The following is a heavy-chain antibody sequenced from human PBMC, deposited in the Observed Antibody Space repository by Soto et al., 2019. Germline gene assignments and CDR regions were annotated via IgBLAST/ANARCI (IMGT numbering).Heavy chain of an antibody. J-gene: IGHJ4*02. CDR3: AKDRRPVTQYFDY. D-gene: IGHD4-17*01. CDR1: GFTFDDYA. CDR2: ISWNSGSI. V-gene: IGHV3-9*01. Sequence: SLILSCAASGFTFDDYAMHWVRQAPGKGLEWVSGISWNSGSIGYADSVKGRFTISRDNAKNSLYLQMNSLRAEDTALYYCAKDRRPVTQYFDYWGQGTLVTVS.